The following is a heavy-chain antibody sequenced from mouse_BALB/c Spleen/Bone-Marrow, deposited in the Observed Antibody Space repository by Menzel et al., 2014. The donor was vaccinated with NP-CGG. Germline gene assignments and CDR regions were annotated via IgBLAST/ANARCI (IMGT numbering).Heavy chain of an antibody. Sequence: EVQLVESGGGLVQPGESLKLSCESNEYELPSHDMSWVRKTPEKRLELVAAINSDGGSTYYPDTMERRFIISRDNSKKTLYLQMSSLRSEDTAFYYCARHGDYYGSSLFAYWGQGTLVTVSA. CDR2: INSDGGST. D-gene: IGHD1-1*01. V-gene: IGHV5-2*01. J-gene: IGHJ3*01. CDR1: EYELPSHD. CDR3: ARHGDYYGSSLFAY.